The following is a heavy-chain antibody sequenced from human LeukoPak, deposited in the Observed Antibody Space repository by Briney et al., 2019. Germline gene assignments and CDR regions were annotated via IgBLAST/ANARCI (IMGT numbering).Heavy chain of an antibody. CDR1: GGTFSSYA. Sequence: SVKVSCKASGGTFSSYAISWVRQAPGQGLEWMGGIIPIFGTANYAQKFQGRVTITTDESTSTAYMELSSLRSEDTAVYYYARDAQYYDFWSGYYTNWFDPWGQGTLVTVSS. CDR3: ARDAQYYDFWSGYYTNWFDP. CDR2: IIPIFGTA. D-gene: IGHD3-3*01. J-gene: IGHJ5*02. V-gene: IGHV1-69*05.